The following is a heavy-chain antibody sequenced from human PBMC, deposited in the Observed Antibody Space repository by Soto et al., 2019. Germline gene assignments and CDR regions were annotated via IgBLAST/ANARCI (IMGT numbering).Heavy chain of an antibody. CDR1: GGTFSSYT. V-gene: IGHV1-69*02. CDR3: ARGDYSNYALLQPDYYYMDV. Sequence: SVKVSCKASGGTFSSYTISWVRQAPGQGLEWMGRIIPILGIANYAQKFQGRVTITADKSTSTAYMELSSLRSEDTAVYYCARGDYSNYALLQPDYYYMDVWGKGTTVTVSS. J-gene: IGHJ6*03. CDR2: IIPILGIA. D-gene: IGHD4-4*01.